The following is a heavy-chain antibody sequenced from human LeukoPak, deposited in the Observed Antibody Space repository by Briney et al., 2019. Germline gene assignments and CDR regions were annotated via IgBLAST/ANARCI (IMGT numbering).Heavy chain of an antibody. J-gene: IGHJ4*02. CDR1: GGSISSSSYY. CDR2: IYYSGST. CDR3: ARQRDILTGYYFDY. V-gene: IGHV4-39*01. Sequence: PSETLSLTCTASGGSISSSSYYWGWIRQPPGKGLEWIGSIYYSGSTYYNPSLKSRVTISVDTSKNQFSLKLSSVTAADTAVYYCARQRDILTGYYFDYWGQGTLVTVSS. D-gene: IGHD3-9*01.